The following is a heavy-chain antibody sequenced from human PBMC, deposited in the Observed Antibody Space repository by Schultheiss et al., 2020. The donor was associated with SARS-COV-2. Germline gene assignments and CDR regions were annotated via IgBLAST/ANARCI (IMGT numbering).Heavy chain of an antibody. Sequence: ASVKVSCKASGYTFTSYGISWVRQAPGQALEWMGWISAYNGNTNYAQKLQGRVTMTTDTSTSTAYMELRSLRSDDTAVYYCARDVWFGEGPYYYYGMDVWGQGTTVTVSS. J-gene: IGHJ6*02. D-gene: IGHD3-10*01. CDR3: ARDVWFGEGPYYYYGMDV. CDR2: ISAYNGNT. V-gene: IGHV1-18*01. CDR1: GYTFTSYG.